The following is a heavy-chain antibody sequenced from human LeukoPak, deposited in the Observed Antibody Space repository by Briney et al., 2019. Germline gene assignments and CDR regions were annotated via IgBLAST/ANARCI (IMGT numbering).Heavy chain of an antibody. V-gene: IGHV4-39*01. J-gene: IGHJ4*02. Sequence: ASETLSLTCTVSGGSISSSSYYWGWIRQPPGKGLEWIGSIYYSGSSYYNPSLKSRVTISVDTSKKQFSLKLSTRADADAALYYCEGLPLTRAMDYYDSSCSFDYWGQGTLVTVSS. CDR3: EGLPLTRAMDYYDSSCSFDY. CDR2: IYYSGSS. CDR1: GGSISSSSYY. D-gene: IGHD3-22*01.